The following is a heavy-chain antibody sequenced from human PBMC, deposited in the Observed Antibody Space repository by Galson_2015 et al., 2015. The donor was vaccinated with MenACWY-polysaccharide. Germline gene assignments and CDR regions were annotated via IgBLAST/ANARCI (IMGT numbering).Heavy chain of an antibody. CDR1: GYTFANYD. J-gene: IGHJ4*02. CDR2: MNPNSGNS. V-gene: IGHV1-8*01. CDR3: ARTFGDFDY. Sequence: SGYTFANYDINWVRQAPGQGLEWMAWMNPNSGNSGCAQKFHGRVTLTKDTSINTAYLEFSSLRSEDTAMYYCARTFGDFDYWGQGTLVTVSS. D-gene: IGHD3-10*01.